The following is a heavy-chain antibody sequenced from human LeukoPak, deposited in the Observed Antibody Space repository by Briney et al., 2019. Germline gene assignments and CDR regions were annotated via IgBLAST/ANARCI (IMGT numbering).Heavy chain of an antibody. CDR2: ISSSSSYI. CDR1: GFTFSSYS. CDR3: ARDIDSFFDY. Sequence: PGGSLRLSCAASGFTFSSYSMNWVRQAPGKGLGWVSSISSSSSYIYYADSLKGRFTISRDNAKNSLYLQMNSLRAEDTAVYYCARDIDSFFDYWGQGTLVTVSS. D-gene: IGHD3-9*01. J-gene: IGHJ4*02. V-gene: IGHV3-21*01.